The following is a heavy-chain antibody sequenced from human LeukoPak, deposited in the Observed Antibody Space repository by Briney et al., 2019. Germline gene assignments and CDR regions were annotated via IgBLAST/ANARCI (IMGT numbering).Heavy chain of an antibody. CDR2: IKQDGSEK. Sequence: GGSLRLSCAASGFTFSRYWMSWVRQAPGKGLEWVSNIKQDGSEKYYVDSVKGRFTISRDNAKNSLYLQMNSLRAEDTAVYYCASGSVGGYGEATLDYWGQGTLVTVSS. CDR3: ASGSVGGYGEATLDY. D-gene: IGHD4-17*01. CDR1: GFTFSRYW. J-gene: IGHJ4*02. V-gene: IGHV3-7*01.